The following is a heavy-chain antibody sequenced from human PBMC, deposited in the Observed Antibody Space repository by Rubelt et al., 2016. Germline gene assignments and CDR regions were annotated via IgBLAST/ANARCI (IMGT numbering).Heavy chain of an antibody. V-gene: IGHV4-31*01. D-gene: IGHD5-18*01. CDR2: ISQGGTA. J-gene: IGHJ4*02. CDR1: GGSISSGGYY. CDR3: ARKTRDTGVDY. Sequence: QVQLQESGPGLVKPSQTLSLTCTVSGGSISSGGYYWSWIRQPPGERLEWIGEISQGGTASYNPSLKSQFTISIDTSRIQFSLKLSSVTAADTAVYYCARKTRDTGVDYWGQGTLVTVSS.